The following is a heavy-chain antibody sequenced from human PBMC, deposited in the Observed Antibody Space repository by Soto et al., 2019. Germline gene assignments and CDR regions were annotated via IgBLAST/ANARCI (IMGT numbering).Heavy chain of an antibody. D-gene: IGHD3-3*01. CDR3: ARYYDFWSGPFDY. V-gene: IGHV3-11*06. J-gene: IGHJ4*02. CDR1: GFTFSDYY. CDR2: ISSSSSYT. Sequence: PGGSLRLSCAASGFTFSDYYMSWIRLAPGKGLEWVSYISSSSSYTNYADSVKGRFTISRDNAKNSLYLQMNSLRAEGTAVYYCARYYDFWSGPFDYWGQGTLVTVSS.